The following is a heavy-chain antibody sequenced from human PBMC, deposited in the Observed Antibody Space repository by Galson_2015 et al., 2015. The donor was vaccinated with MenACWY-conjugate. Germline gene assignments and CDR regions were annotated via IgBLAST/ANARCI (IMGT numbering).Heavy chain of an antibody. CDR1: GFTFSSYW. CDR3: ARELRNYWYFDL. Sequence: SMRLSCAASGFTFSSYWMHWVRQAPGKGLVWVSRINTDESLTTYADSVKGRFTISRDNAKNTLYLQMNSLRAEETAVYYCARELRNYWYFDLWVRGTLVSVSS. V-gene: IGHV3-74*03. CDR2: INTDESLT. J-gene: IGHJ2*01.